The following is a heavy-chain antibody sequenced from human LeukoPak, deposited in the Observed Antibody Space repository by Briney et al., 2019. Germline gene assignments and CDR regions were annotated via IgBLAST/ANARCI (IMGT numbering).Heavy chain of an antibody. CDR2: IYYSGST. V-gene: IGHV4-39*07. J-gene: IGHJ6*03. CDR1: GGSISSSSSY. CDR3: ARDRVTVSGYYYYYMDV. D-gene: IGHD4-17*01. Sequence: SETLSLTCTVSGGSISSSSSYWGWIRQPPGKGLEWIGSIYYSGSTYYNPSLKSRVTISVDTSKNQFSLKLSSVTAADTAVYYCARDRVTVSGYYYYYMDVWGKGTTVTVSS.